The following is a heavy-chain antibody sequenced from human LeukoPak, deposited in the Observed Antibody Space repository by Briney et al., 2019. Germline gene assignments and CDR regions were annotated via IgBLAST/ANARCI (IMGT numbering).Heavy chain of an antibody. V-gene: IGHV3-33*01. Sequence: PGRSLRLSCAASGFTFSSYGMHWVRQAPGKGLEWVAVIWYDGSNKYYADSVKGRFTISRDNSKNTLYLQMNSLRAEDTAVYYCARDLFGCSSTSCLFGGYYFGYWGQGTLVTVSS. J-gene: IGHJ4*02. CDR2: IWYDGSNK. D-gene: IGHD2-2*01. CDR1: GFTFSSYG. CDR3: ARDLFGCSSTSCLFGGYYFGY.